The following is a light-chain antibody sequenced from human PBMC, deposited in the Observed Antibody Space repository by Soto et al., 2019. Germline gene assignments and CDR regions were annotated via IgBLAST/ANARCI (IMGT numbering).Light chain of an antibody. CDR2: EVR. CDR1: NRDIGAYNL. J-gene: IGLJ3*02. CDR3: RSYTTTSTLL. Sequence: QSALTQPASVSGSLGQSITISCTGSNRDIGAYNLVSWYQQYPDTAPKLIIYEVRNRPSGVSYRFTGSRSGNTASLTISALQAADESPFYCRSYTTTSTLLFGGGTKLPVL. V-gene: IGLV2-14*01.